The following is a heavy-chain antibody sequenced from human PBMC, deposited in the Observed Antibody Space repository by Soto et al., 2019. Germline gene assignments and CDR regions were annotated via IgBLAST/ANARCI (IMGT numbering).Heavy chain of an antibody. CDR2: INPNSGGT. Sequence: ASVKVSCKASGYTFTSYGISWVRQAPGQGLEWMGWINPNSGGTNYAQKFQGWVTMTRDTSISTAYMELSRLRSDDTAVYYCARMVLDYYDSGGYYDYPYYYYGMDVWGQGTTVTVSS. D-gene: IGHD3-22*01. CDR3: ARMVLDYYDSGGYYDYPYYYYGMDV. CDR1: GYTFTSYG. V-gene: IGHV1-2*04. J-gene: IGHJ6*02.